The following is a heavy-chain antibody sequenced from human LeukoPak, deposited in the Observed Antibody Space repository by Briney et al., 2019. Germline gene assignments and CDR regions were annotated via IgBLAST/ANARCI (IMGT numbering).Heavy chain of an antibody. CDR3: AQAVKGYSYGDDAFDI. CDR2: IRYDGSNK. V-gene: IGHV3-30*02. Sequence: GGSLRLSCAASGFTFSSYGMHWVRQAPGKGLEWVAFIRYDGSNKYYADSVKGRFTISRDNSKNTVYVQMNSLRLEDTAVYYCAQAVKGYSYGDDAFDIWGQGTMVIVSS. CDR1: GFTFSSYG. D-gene: IGHD5-18*01. J-gene: IGHJ3*02.